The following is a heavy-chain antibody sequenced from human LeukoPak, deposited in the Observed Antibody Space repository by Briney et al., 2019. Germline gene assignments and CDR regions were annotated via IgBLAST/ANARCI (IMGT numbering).Heavy chain of an antibody. J-gene: IGHJ4*02. V-gene: IGHV3-30*02. CDR2: IRSDGSIK. Sequence: GGSVRLSCAASGFTFSNCGMHWVRQAPGKGLEWVTFIRSDGSIKYYADSVKGRFTISRDNSKNTLYLQMSSLRPEDTAVYYCAKDLPAAYFDYWGQGTLVTVSS. CDR3: AKDLPAAYFDY. CDR1: GFTFSNCG. D-gene: IGHD2-2*01.